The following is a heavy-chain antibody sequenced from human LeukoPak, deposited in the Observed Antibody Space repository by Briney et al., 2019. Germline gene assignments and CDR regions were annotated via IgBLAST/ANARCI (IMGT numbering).Heavy chain of an antibody. V-gene: IGHV3-20*04. D-gene: IGHD3-22*01. CDR3: APGGGYYDRGGYHDAFDI. CDR2: INWNGGGT. J-gene: IGHJ3*02. Sequence: GGSLRLSCAAPRLTFSSSYMSSVRQAPGKGLEWVSGINWNGGGTGYADSVKGRFTISRDNAKNSLYLQMNSLRAEDTALYYCAPGGGYYDRGGYHDAFDIWGQGTMVTVSS. CDR1: RLTFSSSY.